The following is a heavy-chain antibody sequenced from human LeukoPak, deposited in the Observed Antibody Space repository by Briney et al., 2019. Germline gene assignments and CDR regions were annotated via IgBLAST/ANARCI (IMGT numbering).Heavy chain of an antibody. CDR1: GFTVSSSF. V-gene: IGHV3-53*01. CDR2: IYRGGTT. D-gene: IGHD6-19*01. CDR3: ARPRDDNSGYYIS. Sequence: GGSLRLSCAASGFTVSSSFMSWVRQAPGKGLEWVSPIYRGGTTYVADSVKGRFTVSRDISKNTLYLQMNSLRAEDTALYYCARPRDDNSGYYISWGQGSLVTVSS. J-gene: IGHJ5*02.